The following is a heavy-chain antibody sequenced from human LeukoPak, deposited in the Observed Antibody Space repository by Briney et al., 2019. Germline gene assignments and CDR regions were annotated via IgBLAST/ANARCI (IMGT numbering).Heavy chain of an antibody. CDR1: GYTFTSYA. V-gene: IGHV7-4-1*02. CDR3: ATMRIAALPNWFDP. D-gene: IGHD6-13*01. J-gene: IGHJ5*02. Sequence: ASVKVSCKASGYTFTSYAMNWVRQAPGQGLEWMGWINTNTGNPTYAQGFTGRFVFSLDTSVSTAYLQISSLKAEDTAVYYCATMRIAALPNWFDPWGQGTLVTVSS. CDR2: INTNTGNP.